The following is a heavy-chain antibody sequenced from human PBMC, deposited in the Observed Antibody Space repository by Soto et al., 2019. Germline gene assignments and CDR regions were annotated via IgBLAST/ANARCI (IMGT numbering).Heavy chain of an antibody. J-gene: IGHJ4*02. Sequence: QVQLVESGGGVVQPGRSLRLSCAASGFTFSNSAMHWVRQAPGKGLEWVAVISYDGSSKYYADSVKGRFTISRDNSKNTLYLQMNSRRAEETAVYYCAEGVSKVGSRLGYWGQGTLVTVSS. D-gene: IGHD3-16*01. CDR1: GFTFSNSA. CDR2: ISYDGSSK. V-gene: IGHV3-30-3*01. CDR3: AEGVSKVGSRLGY.